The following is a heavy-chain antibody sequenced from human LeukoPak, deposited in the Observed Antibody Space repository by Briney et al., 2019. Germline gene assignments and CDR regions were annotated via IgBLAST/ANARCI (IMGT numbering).Heavy chain of an antibody. CDR3: ARHATQGLHLPTGAFDI. V-gene: IGHV4-34*01. D-gene: IGHD5-18*01. CDR1: GGSFSGHY. Sequence: MTSETQSLTCAVYGGSFSGHYWSWIRQPPGKGLEWIGEINHSGSTNYNPSLKSRVTISVDTSKNQFSLKLSSVTAADTAVYYCARHATQGLHLPTGAFDIWGQGTVVTVSS. J-gene: IGHJ3*02. CDR2: INHSGST.